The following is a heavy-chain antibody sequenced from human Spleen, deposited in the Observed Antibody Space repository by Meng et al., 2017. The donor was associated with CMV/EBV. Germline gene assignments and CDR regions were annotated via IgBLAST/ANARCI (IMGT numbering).Heavy chain of an antibody. CDR3: ARDHGVGALPDY. D-gene: IGHD1-26*01. V-gene: IGHV4-39*07. J-gene: IGHJ4*02. Sequence: SETLSLTCTVSGGSISSSSYYWGWIRQPPGKGLEWIGSIYYSGSTYYNPSLKSRVTISVDTSKNQFSLKLSSVTAADTAVYYCARDHGVGALPDYWGQGTLVTVSS. CDR1: GGSISSSSYY. CDR2: IYYSGST.